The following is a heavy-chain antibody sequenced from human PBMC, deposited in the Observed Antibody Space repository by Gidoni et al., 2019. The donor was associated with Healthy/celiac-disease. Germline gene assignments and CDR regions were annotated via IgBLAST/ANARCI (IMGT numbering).Heavy chain of an antibody. CDR3: ATPGTDYYYYYMDV. CDR2: IIPILGIA. D-gene: IGHD1-26*01. V-gene: IGHV1-69*04. CDR1: GGTFSSYA. J-gene: IGHJ6*03. Sequence: QVQLVQSGAEVKKPGSSVKVSCKASGGTFSSYAISWVRQAPGQGVEWMGRIIPILGIANYAQKFQGRVTITADKSTSTAYMELSSLRSEDTAVYYCATPGTDYYYYYMDVWGKGTTVTVSS.